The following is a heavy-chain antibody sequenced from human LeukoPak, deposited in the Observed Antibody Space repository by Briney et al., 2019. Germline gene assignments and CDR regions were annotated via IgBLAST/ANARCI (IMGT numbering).Heavy chain of an antibody. CDR1: GFTFSRYW. CDR2: INSDGSST. D-gene: IGHD1-26*01. J-gene: IGHJ5*02. V-gene: IGHV3-74*01. CDR3: ARDAGGRTQREGWFDP. Sequence: GGSLRLSCAASGFTFSRYWMHWVRQVAGKGLVWVSRINSDGSSTSYADSVKGRFTISRDNAKNSLYLQMKSLRVEDTAVYYCARDAGGRTQREGWFDPWGQGTLVTVSS.